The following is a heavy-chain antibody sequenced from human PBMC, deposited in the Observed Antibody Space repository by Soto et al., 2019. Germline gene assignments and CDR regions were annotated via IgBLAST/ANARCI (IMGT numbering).Heavy chain of an antibody. J-gene: IGHJ6*02. D-gene: IGHD3-22*01. Sequence: ASVKVSCKASGYTFTSYATHWVRQAPGQRLEWMGWINAGNGNTKYSQKFQGRVTITRDTSASTAYMELSSLRSEDTAVYYCARAQGTMIVVVPRKYGMDVWGQGTTVTVSS. CDR2: INAGNGNT. CDR1: GYTFTSYA. CDR3: ARAQGTMIVVVPRKYGMDV. V-gene: IGHV1-3*01.